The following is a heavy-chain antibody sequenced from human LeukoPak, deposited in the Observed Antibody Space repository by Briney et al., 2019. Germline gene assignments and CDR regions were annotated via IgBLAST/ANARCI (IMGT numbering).Heavy chain of an antibody. D-gene: IGHD3-22*01. CDR3: ARSPEGRYYYDSSGYAYYYYYMDV. CDR1: GGSISSYY. J-gene: IGHJ6*03. Sequence: SETLSLTCTVSGGSISSYYWSWIRQPPGKGLGWIGYIYYSGSTSYNPSLKSRVTISLDTSKNQFSLKLSSVTAADTAVYYCARSPEGRYYYDSSGYAYYYYYMDVWGKGTTVTISS. CDR2: IYYSGST. V-gene: IGHV4-59*01.